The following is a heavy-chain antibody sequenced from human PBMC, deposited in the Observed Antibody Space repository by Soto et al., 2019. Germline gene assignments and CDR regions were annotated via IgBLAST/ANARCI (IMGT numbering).Heavy chain of an antibody. CDR3: AKARDFDLLTGYYQEWFDP. J-gene: IGHJ5*02. Sequence: PGGSLRLSCAASGFTYQNYAMTWVRQVPGKGLEWVSGINGNGGRTHHADSVKGRFSISRDNSKNTVYLQMNSLRVEDTAVYYCAKARDFDLLTGYYQEWFDPWGQGTLVTVSS. D-gene: IGHD3-9*01. CDR2: INGNGGRT. V-gene: IGHV3-23*01. CDR1: GFTYQNYA.